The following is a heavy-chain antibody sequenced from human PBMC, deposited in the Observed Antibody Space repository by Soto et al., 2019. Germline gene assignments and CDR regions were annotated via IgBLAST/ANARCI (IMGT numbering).Heavy chain of an antibody. CDR2: IDPNSGGT. V-gene: IGHV1-2*02. CDR1: GYTFTGYY. J-gene: IGHJ6*02. CDR3: ARMSESLYYYYGMDV. Sequence: ASVKVSCKASGYTFTGYYMHWLRQAPVQGLDCMGWIDPNSGGTNYAQKFQGRVTMNRDTSISTAYMELSRMRSDDTAVYYCARMSESLYYYYGMDVWGQGTTVTVSS. D-gene: IGHD3-16*02.